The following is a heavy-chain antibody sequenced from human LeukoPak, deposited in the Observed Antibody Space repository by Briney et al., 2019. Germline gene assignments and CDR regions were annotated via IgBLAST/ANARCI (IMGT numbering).Heavy chain of an antibody. D-gene: IGHD5-18*01. CDR3: ARGTGYFETGMVKYKYYGMDV. V-gene: IGHV1-46*01. CDR2: INPNGGST. CDR1: GYTFTSYY. Sequence: ASVKVSFKASGYTFTSYYIHWVRQAPGQGLEWMGIINPNGGSTSYGQTFQGRVTMNRDTSTNIVYMELSSLRSDDTAVYYCARGTGYFETGMVKYKYYGMDVWGQGTTVTVSS. J-gene: IGHJ6*02.